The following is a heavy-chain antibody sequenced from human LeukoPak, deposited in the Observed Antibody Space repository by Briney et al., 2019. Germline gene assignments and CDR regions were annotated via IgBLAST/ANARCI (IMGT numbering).Heavy chain of an antibody. Sequence: GGSLRLSCAVSGFTFSGFWMSWSRQAPGKGLEWVASINSDGSEGYYADVVKGRFTISRDNAKNSLYLQMNSLRAEDTAVYYCAKIPYSSGWVQNWFDPWGQGTLVTVSS. D-gene: IGHD6-19*01. CDR2: INSDGSEG. CDR3: AKIPYSSGWVQNWFDP. J-gene: IGHJ5*02. CDR1: GFTFSGFW. V-gene: IGHV3-7*03.